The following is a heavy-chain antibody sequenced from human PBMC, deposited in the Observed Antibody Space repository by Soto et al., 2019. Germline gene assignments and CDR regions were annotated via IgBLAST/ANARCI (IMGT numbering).Heavy chain of an antibody. CDR1: GFTFSSYA. CDR2: TNSNGGST. J-gene: IGHJ4*02. CDR3: ARTSGYAFDY. Sequence: EVQLVEPGGGLVQPGGSLRLSCAASGFTFSSYAMHWVRQAPGKGLEYVSVTNSNGGSTYYANSVKGRFTISRDNSKNTLYLQMGSLRAEDMAVYYCARTSGYAFDYWGQGTLVTVSS. D-gene: IGHD5-12*01. V-gene: IGHV3-64*01.